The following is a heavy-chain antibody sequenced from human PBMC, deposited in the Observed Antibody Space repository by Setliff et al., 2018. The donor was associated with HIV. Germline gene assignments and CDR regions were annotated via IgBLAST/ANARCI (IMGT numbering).Heavy chain of an antibody. Sequence: PSETLSLTCTVSGGSIRSHYWTWIRQHPVRGLEWIGYIYYSGSTYYNPSLRSRVTISVDTSKNQFSLKLNSVTAADTAVYFCARLEEAVNGGGFDPWGPGTLVTVSS. CDR1: GGSIRSHY. V-gene: IGHV4-59*11. J-gene: IGHJ5*02. CDR2: IYYSGST. CDR3: ARLEEAVNGGGFDP. D-gene: IGHD7-27*01.